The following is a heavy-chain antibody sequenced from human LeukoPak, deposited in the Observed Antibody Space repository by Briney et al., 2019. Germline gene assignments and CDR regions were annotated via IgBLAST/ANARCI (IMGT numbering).Heavy chain of an antibody. CDR1: GFTFSSYA. CDR2: ISYDGSNK. V-gene: IGHV3-30-3*01. Sequence: GGSLRLSCAASGFTFSSYAMHWVRQAPGKGLEWVTVISYDGSNKYYADSVKGRFTISRDNSKNTLYLQMTSLITEDTAVYYCRTVCSDTSGCTGQDAFDIWGQGTMVTVSS. J-gene: IGHJ3*02. D-gene: IGHD3-22*01. CDR3: RTVCSDTSGCTGQDAFDI.